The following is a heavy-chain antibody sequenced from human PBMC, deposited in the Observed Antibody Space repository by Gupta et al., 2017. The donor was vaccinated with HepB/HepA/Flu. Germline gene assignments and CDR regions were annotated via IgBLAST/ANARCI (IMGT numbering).Heavy chain of an antibody. CDR2: IKSKTSGGTT. J-gene: IGHJ5*02. CDR1: GFTFKNAW. Sequence: ASGFTFKNAWMSWVRQAPGQGPEWVGRIKSKTSGGTTDYAAPLQGRFTISRDDSKNMLYLQMNSLKTEDTAVYYCTTLYRLDPWGQGTLVTVTS. D-gene: IGHD3-16*01. CDR3: TTLYRLDP. V-gene: IGHV3-15*05.